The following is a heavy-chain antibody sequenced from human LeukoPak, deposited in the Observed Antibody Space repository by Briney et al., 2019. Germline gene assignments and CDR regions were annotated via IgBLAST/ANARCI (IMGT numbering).Heavy chain of an antibody. CDR1: GFTFSSYW. CDR3: ACPSGGPASPNPILDY. J-gene: IGHJ4*02. CDR2: INSDGSST. V-gene: IGHV3-74*01. D-gene: IGHD2-15*01. Sequence: QTGGSLRLSCAASGFTFSSYWMHWVRQAPGKGLVWVSRINSDGSSTSYADSVKGRFTISRDNAKNTLYLQMNSLRAEDTAVYYCACPSGGPASPNPILDYWGQGTLVTVSS.